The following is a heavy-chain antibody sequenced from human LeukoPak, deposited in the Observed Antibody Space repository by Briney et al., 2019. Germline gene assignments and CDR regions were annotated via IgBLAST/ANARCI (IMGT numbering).Heavy chain of an antibody. CDR1: GYTFTSYG. CDR2: ISAYNGNT. D-gene: IGHD3-3*01. CDR3: AREGFTISPYYYMDV. J-gene: IGHJ6*03. Sequence: ASVKVSXKASGYTFTSYGISWVRQAPGQGLEWMGWISAYNGNTNYAQKLQGRVTMTTDTSTSTAYMELRSLRSDDTAVYYCAREGFTISPYYYMDVWGKGTTDTVSS. V-gene: IGHV1-18*01.